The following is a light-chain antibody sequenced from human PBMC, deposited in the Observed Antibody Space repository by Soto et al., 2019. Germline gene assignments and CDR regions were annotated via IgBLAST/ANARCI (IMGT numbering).Light chain of an antibody. Sequence: DIQVTQSPSSLSASVGYTVTITCRASQSVSSYFSWYQQKPGKAPNLLIYAASRLQSGVPSRFSGSGSGTYFTLTISGLQREDFATYYCQQSYSRVTFGQGTKVDIK. CDR2: AAS. CDR1: QSVSSY. J-gene: IGKJ1*01. V-gene: IGKV1-39*01. CDR3: QQSYSRVT.